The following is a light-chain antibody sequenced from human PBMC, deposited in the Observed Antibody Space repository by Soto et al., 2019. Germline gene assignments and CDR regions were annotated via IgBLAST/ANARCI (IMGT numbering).Light chain of an antibody. V-gene: IGLV2-18*01. CDR2: GVS. Sequence: QCVLAQPPSLSWSPGQSVTISCTLTSSHVSDYYRFSWYQHLPCSAPKLLIYGVSNRPSGVPALFSVSRSANTASLTISGLQTEDEADYCCSLYTSTSTFVFGPGTKVTVL. CDR3: SLYTSTSTFV. CDR1: SSHVSDYYR. J-gene: IGLJ1*01.